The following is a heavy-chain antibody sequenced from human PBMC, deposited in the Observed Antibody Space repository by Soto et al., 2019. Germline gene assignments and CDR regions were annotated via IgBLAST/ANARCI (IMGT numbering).Heavy chain of an antibody. D-gene: IGHD6-13*01. CDR3: VKDRGLRGSSTDRPSLRMNFDY. V-gene: IGHV3-9*01. J-gene: IGHJ4*02. CDR2: ITWNSGKI. Sequence: EVQLVESGGGLVQPGRSLRLSCVVSGFAFDDYAMHWVRQAPGKGLEWVAGITWNSGKIGYVASVKGRFTISRDNAKNSLYLQMNSLRVEDTALYYCVKDRGLRGSSTDRPSLRMNFDYWGQGTLVTVSS. CDR1: GFAFDDYA.